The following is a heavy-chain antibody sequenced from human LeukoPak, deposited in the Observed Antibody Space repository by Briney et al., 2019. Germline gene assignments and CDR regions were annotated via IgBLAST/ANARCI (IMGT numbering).Heavy chain of an antibody. CDR3: AKEEYSSSYDY. V-gene: IGHV3-23*01. J-gene: IGHJ4*02. CDR1: GFTFSSYA. Sequence: PGGSLRLSCAASGFTFSSYAMSWVREAPGKGVEWVSGISGSGGRTKYADSVKGRFTISRDNSKNTLYLQMNSLRAEDTAVYYCAKEEYSSSYDYWGQGTLVTVSS. D-gene: IGHD6-6*01. CDR2: ISGSGGRT.